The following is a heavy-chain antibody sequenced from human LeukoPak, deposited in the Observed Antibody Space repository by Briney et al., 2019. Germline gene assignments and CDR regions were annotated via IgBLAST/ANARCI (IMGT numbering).Heavy chain of an antibody. CDR2: INHSGST. CDR1: GGSFSGYY. Sequence: SETLSLTCAVYGGSFSGYYWSWIRQPPGKGLEWIGEINHSGSTNYNPSPKSRVTISVDTSKNQFSLKLSSVTAADTAVYYCASIGSGSYYNEYFDYWGQGTLVTVSS. J-gene: IGHJ4*02. V-gene: IGHV4-34*01. CDR3: ASIGSGSYYNEYFDY. D-gene: IGHD3-10*01.